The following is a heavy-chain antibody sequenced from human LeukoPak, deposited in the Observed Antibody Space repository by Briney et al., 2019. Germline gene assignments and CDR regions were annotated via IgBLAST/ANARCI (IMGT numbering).Heavy chain of an antibody. CDR3: ARELHLDLWFGETNYYYYGMDV. J-gene: IGHJ6*02. Sequence: GASVKVSCKASGGTFSSYAISWVRQAPGQGLEWMGGIIPIFGTANYAQKFQGRVTITADESTSTAYMELSSLRSEDTAVYYCARELHLDLWFGETNYYYYGMDVWGQGTTVTVSS. V-gene: IGHV1-69*13. D-gene: IGHD3-10*01. CDR1: GGTFSSYA. CDR2: IIPIFGTA.